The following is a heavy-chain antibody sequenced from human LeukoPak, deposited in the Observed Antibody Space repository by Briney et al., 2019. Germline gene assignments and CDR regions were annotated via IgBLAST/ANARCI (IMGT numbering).Heavy chain of an antibody. CDR1: GFTFRSYW. CDR2: VIRDGSFT. J-gene: IGHJ4*02. V-gene: IGHV3-74*01. Sequence: QSGGSLRLSCAASGFTFRSYWMHWVRQAPGKGLEWVSRVIRDGSFTNYADSVKGRFTISRDNAKNTLYLQMSSLRAEDTAVYFCVRDGDDFNFDYWGLGSLVTVSS. CDR3: VRDGDDFNFDY. D-gene: IGHD5-24*01.